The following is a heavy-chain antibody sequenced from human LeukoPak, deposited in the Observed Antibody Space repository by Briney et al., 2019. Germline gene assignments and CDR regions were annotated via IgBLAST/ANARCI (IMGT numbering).Heavy chain of an antibody. Sequence: SVKVSCKASGYTFTSYGISWVRQAPGQGLEWMGWISAYNGNTNYAQKLQGRVTMTTDTSTSTAYMELRSLRSDDTVVYYCASTKIVATILDYWGQGTLVTVSS. CDR1: GYTFTSYG. V-gene: IGHV1-18*01. D-gene: IGHD5-12*01. CDR2: ISAYNGNT. CDR3: ASTKIVATILDY. J-gene: IGHJ4*02.